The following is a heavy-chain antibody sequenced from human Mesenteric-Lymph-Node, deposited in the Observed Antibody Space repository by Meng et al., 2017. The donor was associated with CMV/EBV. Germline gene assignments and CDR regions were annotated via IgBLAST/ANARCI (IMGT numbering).Heavy chain of an antibody. CDR3: ARDRPFYDFWSGFDY. CDR2: IRSDGGKK. V-gene: IGHV3-30*02. D-gene: IGHD3-3*01. Sequence: GESLKISCAASGFTFSSSGMHWVRQAPGKGLEWVAFIRSDGGKKYYADAVKGRFTISRDNSKNTLDLQMNSLRAEDTAVYYCARDRPFYDFWSGFDYWGPGTRVTVSS. J-gene: IGHJ4*02. CDR1: GFTFSSSG.